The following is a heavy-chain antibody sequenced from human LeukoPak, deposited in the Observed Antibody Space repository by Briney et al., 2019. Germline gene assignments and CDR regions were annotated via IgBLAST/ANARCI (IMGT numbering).Heavy chain of an antibody. V-gene: IGHV4-59*01. CDR2: IYDSGTT. Sequence: PSETLSLTCTISGGSISSYFWHWIRQPPGRGLEWMGYIYDSGTTAYNPSLKRRVTMSVDTSKNQFSLNLSSVTAADTAVYYCARESFDAFDIWGQGTMVTVSS. CDR1: GGSISSYF. J-gene: IGHJ3*02. CDR3: ARESFDAFDI.